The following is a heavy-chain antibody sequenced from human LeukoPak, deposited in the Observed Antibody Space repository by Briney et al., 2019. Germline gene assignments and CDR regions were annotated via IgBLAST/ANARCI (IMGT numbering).Heavy chain of an antibody. D-gene: IGHD2/OR15-2a*01. V-gene: IGHV6-1*01. CDR1: GDSVSSNSAA. J-gene: IGHJ4*02. Sequence: SQTLSLTCAISGDSVSSNSAAWNWIRQSPSRGLEWLGRTYYRSKWSTDYAVFVKSRITINPDTSKNQFSLHLKSVTPEDTAVYYCARMVGNSPDYWGQGTLVTVS. CDR2: TYYRSKWST. CDR3: ARMVGNSPDY.